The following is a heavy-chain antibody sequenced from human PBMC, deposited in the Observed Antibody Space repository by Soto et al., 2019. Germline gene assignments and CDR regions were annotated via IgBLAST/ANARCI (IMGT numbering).Heavy chain of an antibody. CDR3: ARDSRDYYGMDV. Sequence: KTXATLSLTCAVYGGCFSGYYWTWIRQPPGKGLEWIGEINHSGSTNYNPSLKSRVTMSLDTSKNQFSLKLSSVTAADTAVYYCARDSRDYYGMDVWGQGTTVTV. J-gene: IGHJ6*02. D-gene: IGHD2-15*01. CDR2: INHSGST. V-gene: IGHV4-34*01. CDR1: GGCFSGYY.